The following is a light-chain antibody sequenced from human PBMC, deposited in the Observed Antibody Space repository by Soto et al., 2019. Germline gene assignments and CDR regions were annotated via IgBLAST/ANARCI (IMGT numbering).Light chain of an antibody. CDR1: QSISNY. CDR3: QQSYSTPQT. Sequence: DIQMTQSPSSLSASVGDRVTITCRTSQSISNYLNWYQQKPGKAPKLLIYAASSLQSGVPSRFSGSGSGTDFPLTISSRQPEDFATYYCQQSYSTPQTFGQGTKVEIK. V-gene: IGKV1-39*01. J-gene: IGKJ1*01. CDR2: AAS.